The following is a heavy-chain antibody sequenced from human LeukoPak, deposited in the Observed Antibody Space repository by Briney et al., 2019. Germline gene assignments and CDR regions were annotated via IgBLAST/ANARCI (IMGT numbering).Heavy chain of an antibody. V-gene: IGHV1-2*02. D-gene: IGHD2-15*01. Sequence: ASVKVSCKASGYTFTAYYLHWVRQAPGQGLEWMGWISPSSGGTNYAQKFQGRVTMTRDTFITSAYMELSRLRSDDTAMYYCARDSGGGLDYWGQGTLVTVSS. J-gene: IGHJ4*02. CDR1: GYTFTAYY. CDR2: ISPSSGGT. CDR3: ARDSGGGLDY.